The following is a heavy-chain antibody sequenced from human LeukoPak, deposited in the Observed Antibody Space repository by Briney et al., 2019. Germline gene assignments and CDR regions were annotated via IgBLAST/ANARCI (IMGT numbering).Heavy chain of an antibody. J-gene: IGHJ4*02. CDR3: AERGVVIRVILVGFHKEAYYFDS. D-gene: IGHD3-22*01. Sequence: GGSLRLSCAVSGITLSNYGMSWVRQAPGKGLEWVAGISDSGGSTNYADSVKGRFTISRDNPKNTLDLQMNSLRAEDTAVYFCAERGVVIRVILVGFHKEAYYFDSWGQGALVTVSS. CDR2: ISDSGGST. V-gene: IGHV3-23*01. CDR1: GITLSNYG.